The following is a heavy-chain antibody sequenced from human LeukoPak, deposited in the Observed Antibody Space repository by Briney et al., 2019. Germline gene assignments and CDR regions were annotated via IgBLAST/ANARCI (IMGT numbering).Heavy chain of an antibody. V-gene: IGHV3-23*01. CDR1: GFTFSSYA. D-gene: IGHD3-10*01. J-gene: IGHJ4*02. CDR3: AKGYYYGSGSYYVNDY. CDR2: ISGSGGST. Sequence: SGGSLRLSCAASGFTFSSYAMSWVRQAPGKGLEWVSAISGSGGSTYYADSVKGRFTISRDNSKNTLYLQMNSLRAEDTAVYYCAKGYYYGSGSYYVNDYWGQGTLVTVSS.